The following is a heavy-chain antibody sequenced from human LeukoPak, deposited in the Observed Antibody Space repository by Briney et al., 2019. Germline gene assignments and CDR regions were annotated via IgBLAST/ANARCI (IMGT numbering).Heavy chain of an antibody. CDR2: ISSGRTTI. Sequence: GGSLRLSCAASGMSFSSYEINWVRQAPGKGLEWVSYISSGRTTIYYADSVKGRFTISRDNSKNTLYLQMNSLRAEDTAVYYCAKAQGARYYDFWSGYYTGSSYYMDVWGKGTTVTVSS. J-gene: IGHJ6*03. D-gene: IGHD3-3*01. V-gene: IGHV3-48*01. CDR3: AKAQGARYYDFWSGYYTGSSYYMDV. CDR1: GMSFSSYE.